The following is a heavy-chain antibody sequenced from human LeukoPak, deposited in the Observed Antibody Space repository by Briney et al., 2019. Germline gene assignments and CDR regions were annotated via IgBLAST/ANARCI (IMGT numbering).Heavy chain of an antibody. CDR3: ARGHSDTKPRPNWWFDP. J-gene: IGHJ5*02. CDR2: IGPADGAR. V-gene: IGHV1-46*01. CDR1: GYTFTRHY. D-gene: IGHD1-1*01. Sequence: GASVKVSCKTSGYTFTRHYVHWVRQAPGQGLEWVGVIGPADGARSYAPRFQGRVTMTRDTSTSTVYMELSSLRSEDTAVYYCARGHSDTKPRPNWWFDPWGQGTLVIVSS.